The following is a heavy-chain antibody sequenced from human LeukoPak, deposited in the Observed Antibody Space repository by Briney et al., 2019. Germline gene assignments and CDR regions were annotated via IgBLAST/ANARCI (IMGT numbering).Heavy chain of an antibody. J-gene: IGHJ5*02. D-gene: IGHD6-13*01. V-gene: IGHV4-39*01. CDR1: GGSISSSSYY. Sequence: SETLSLTCTVSGGSISSSSYYWGWIRQPPGKGLEWIGSIYYSGSTYYNPSLKSRVTISVDTSKNQFSLKLSSVTAADTAVYYCARSAMSGSWPAPPRYNWFDPWGQGTLVTVSS. CDR2: IYYSGST. CDR3: ARSAMSGSWPAPPRYNWFDP.